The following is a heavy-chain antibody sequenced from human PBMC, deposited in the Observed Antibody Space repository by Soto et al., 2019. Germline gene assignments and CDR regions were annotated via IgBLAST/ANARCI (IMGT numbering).Heavy chain of an antibody. CDR2: INPSGGST. V-gene: IGHV1-46*01. D-gene: IGHD3-22*01. Sequence: ASVKVSCKASGYTFTSYYMHWVRQAPGQGLEWMGIINPSGGSTSYAQKFQGRVTMTRDTSTSTVYMELSSLRSEDTAVYYCATAMIVDDAFDIWGQGTMVTVSS. CDR3: ATAMIVDDAFDI. J-gene: IGHJ3*02. CDR1: GYTFTSYY.